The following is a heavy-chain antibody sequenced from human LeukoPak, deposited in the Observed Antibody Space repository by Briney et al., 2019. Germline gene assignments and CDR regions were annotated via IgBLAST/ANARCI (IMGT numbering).Heavy chain of an antibody. Sequence: SETLSLTCTVSGGSISSSSYYWGWIRQPPGKGLEWIGSIYYSGSTYYNPSLKSRVTISVDTSKNQFSLKLSSVTAADTAVYYCARRGVGWFGELSCWFDPWGQGTLVTVSS. J-gene: IGHJ5*02. CDR1: GGSISSSSYY. V-gene: IGHV4-39*01. CDR3: ARRGVGWFGELSCWFDP. CDR2: IYYSGST. D-gene: IGHD3-10*01.